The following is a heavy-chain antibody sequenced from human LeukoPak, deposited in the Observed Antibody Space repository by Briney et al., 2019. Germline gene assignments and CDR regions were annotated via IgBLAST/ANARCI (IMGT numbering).Heavy chain of an antibody. J-gene: IGHJ3*02. CDR3: TREWVTGAFDI. V-gene: IGHV1-46*01. CDR2: VNPSGSST. D-gene: IGHD5-18*01. CDR1: GYLFTSHY. Sequence: ASVKVSCKASGYLFTSHYLHWVRQAPGQGLEWMGRVNPSGSSTSYAQKFQGRVTMTRDTSTATVYMDLSSLKSENTAVYYCTREWVTGAFDIWGQGTMVTVSS.